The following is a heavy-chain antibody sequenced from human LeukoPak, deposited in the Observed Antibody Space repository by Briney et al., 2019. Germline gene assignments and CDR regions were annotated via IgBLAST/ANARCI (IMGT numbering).Heavy chain of an antibody. Sequence: SETLSLTCAVYGGSFSGYYWSWIRQPPGKGLEWIGEINHSGSTNYNPSLKSRVTISVGTSKNQFSLKLSSVTAEDTAVYYCARAGRLRYGYSYGCGDYWGQGTLVTVSS. V-gene: IGHV4-34*01. CDR3: ARAGRLRYGYSYGCGDY. CDR2: INHSGST. J-gene: IGHJ4*02. CDR1: GGSFSGYY. D-gene: IGHD5-18*01.